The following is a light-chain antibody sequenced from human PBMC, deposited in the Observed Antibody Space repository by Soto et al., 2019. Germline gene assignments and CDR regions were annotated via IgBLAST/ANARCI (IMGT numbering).Light chain of an antibody. J-gene: IGLJ2*01. Sequence: QSVLTQPPSASGTPGQRVTIFCSGSSSNIGRNSVYWYQQLPGTAPKLLIYSNHQRPSGVPDRFSGSKSGTSASLAISGLRSEDEANYYCAAWDDSPSGVVFGGGPKLTVL. V-gene: IGLV1-47*02. CDR2: SNH. CDR3: AAWDDSPSGVV. CDR1: SSNIGRNS.